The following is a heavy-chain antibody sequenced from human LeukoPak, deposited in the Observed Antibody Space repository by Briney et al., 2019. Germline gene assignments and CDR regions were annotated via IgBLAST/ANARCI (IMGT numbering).Heavy chain of an antibody. CDR2: ISYDGSNK. CDR3: ARDPLGTRPGFDY. Sequence: PGGSLRLSCVASGFTFSSYAMHWVRQAPGKGLEWVAVISYDGSNKYYAGSVKGRFTISRDNSKNTLYLQMNSLRAEDTAVYYCARDPLGTRPGFDYWGQGTLVTVSS. CDR1: GFTFSSYA. J-gene: IGHJ4*02. V-gene: IGHV3-30*04. D-gene: IGHD1-1*01.